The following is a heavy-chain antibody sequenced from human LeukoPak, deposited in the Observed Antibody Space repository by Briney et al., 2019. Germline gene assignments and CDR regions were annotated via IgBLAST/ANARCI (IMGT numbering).Heavy chain of an antibody. J-gene: IGHJ4*02. D-gene: IGHD1-14*01. CDR1: GYTFTNYY. Sequence: GASVKVSCKASGYTFTNYYMHWVRQAPGQGLEWMGIINPSGGSTSYAQKFQGRVTMTRDTSTSTVYMELSSLRSEDTAVYYCARARYKAPVADAYFDYWGQGTLVTVSS. V-gene: IGHV1-46*01. CDR2: INPSGGST. CDR3: ARARYKAPVADAYFDY.